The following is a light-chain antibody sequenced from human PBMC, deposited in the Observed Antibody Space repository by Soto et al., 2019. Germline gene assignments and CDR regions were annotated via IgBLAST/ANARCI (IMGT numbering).Light chain of an antibody. CDR2: GNS. J-gene: IGLJ1*01. CDR3: QSYDCSLSGYV. Sequence: QSVLTQPPSVSGAPGQRVTISCTGSSSNIGAGYDVHWYQQLPGTAPKLLIYGNSNRPSGVPDRFSGSKSGTSASLAITGLQAEDEADYYCQSYDCSLSGYVLGTGTKLTVL. V-gene: IGLV1-40*01. CDR1: SSNIGAGYD.